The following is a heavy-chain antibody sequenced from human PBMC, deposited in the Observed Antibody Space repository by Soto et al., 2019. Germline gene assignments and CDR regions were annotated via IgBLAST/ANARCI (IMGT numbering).Heavy chain of an antibody. J-gene: IGHJ5*02. V-gene: IGHV1-69*13. Sequence: GASVKVSCKASGGTFSSYAISWVRQAPGQGLEWMGGIIPIFGTANYAQKFQGRVTITADESTSTAYMELSSLRSEDTAVYYCARDTENYYDSSGYYYWWFDPWGQGTLVTVSS. CDR3: ARDTENYYDSSGYYYWWFDP. D-gene: IGHD3-22*01. CDR2: IIPIFGTA. CDR1: GGTFSSYA.